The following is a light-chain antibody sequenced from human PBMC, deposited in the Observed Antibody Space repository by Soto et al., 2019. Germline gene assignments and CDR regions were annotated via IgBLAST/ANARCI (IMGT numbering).Light chain of an antibody. V-gene: IGLV2-14*01. CDR1: SSDVGGYDY. Sequence: QSALTQPAYVSGSPGQSITISCTGTSSDVGGYDYVSWYQQNPGKAPKLLISDVTDRASGVSHRFSGSKSGNTATLTISGLQSEDEADYYCSSGTNSDFHVVFGGGTKVTVL. J-gene: IGLJ3*02. CDR2: DVT. CDR3: SSGTNSDFHVV.